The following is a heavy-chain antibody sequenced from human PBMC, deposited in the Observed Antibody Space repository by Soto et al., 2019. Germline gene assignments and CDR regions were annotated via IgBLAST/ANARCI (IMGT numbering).Heavy chain of an antibody. D-gene: IGHD6-6*01. J-gene: IGHJ6*02. CDR3: VRGVAARPARLGIDL. Sequence: PSETLSLTCTVSGASISSDDYYWTWIRQPPGKGLEWIGNTQYSGSTYYNPSLKSRVTISLDTSKNQFSLKLSSVTAADTAMYYCVRGVAARPARLGIDLWGPRTTVTVSS. CDR2: TQYSGST. V-gene: IGHV4-30-4*01. CDR1: GASISSDDYY.